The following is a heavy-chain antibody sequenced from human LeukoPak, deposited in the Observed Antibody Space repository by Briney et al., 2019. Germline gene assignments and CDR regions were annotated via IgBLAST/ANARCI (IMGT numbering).Heavy chain of an antibody. J-gene: IGHJ6*03. V-gene: IGHV1-18*01. CDR1: GYTFTSYG. Sequence: ASVKVSCKASGYTFTSYGISWVRQAPGQGLEWMGWISAYNGNTNYAQKLQGRVTMTTDTSTSTAYMELRSLRSDDTAVYYCARDLIAFGGQVYHMDVWGKGTTVTVSS. CDR2: ISAYNGNT. D-gene: IGHD3-10*01. CDR3: ARDLIAFGGQVYHMDV.